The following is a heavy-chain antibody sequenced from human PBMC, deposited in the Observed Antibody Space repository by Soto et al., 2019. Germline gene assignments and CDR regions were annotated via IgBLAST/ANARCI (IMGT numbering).Heavy chain of an antibody. Sequence: QVQLVESGGGVVQPGRSLRLSCAASGFIFSSYGVHWVRQAPGKGLEWVAGIWYYGSNKHYADSVKGRFTISRDIFQNTLYLQMESPRAEDTAVYYCGRDVGSVQGTMIRGPLTFDTRGQGTLVIVSS. V-gene: IGHV3-33*01. CDR2: IWYYGSNK. J-gene: IGHJ5*02. CDR1: GFIFSSYG. D-gene: IGHD3-10*01. CDR3: GRDVGSVQGTMIRGPLTFDT.